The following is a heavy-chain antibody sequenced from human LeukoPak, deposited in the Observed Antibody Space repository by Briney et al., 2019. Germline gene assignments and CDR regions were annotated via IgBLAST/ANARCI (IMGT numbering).Heavy chain of an antibody. CDR2: INGGGGGGT. V-gene: IGHV3-23*01. CDR1: GFTFSNYA. D-gene: IGHD2-15*01. CDR3: VREGGGSFLDSFDI. J-gene: IGHJ3*02. Sequence: GGSLRLSCAASGFTFSNYAMSWVRQAPGKGLEWVSGINGGGGGGTFHADSVRGRFTISRDNSKNTLYLQMSSLRVEDTAVYYCVREGGGSFLDSFDIWGQGKLVTVSS.